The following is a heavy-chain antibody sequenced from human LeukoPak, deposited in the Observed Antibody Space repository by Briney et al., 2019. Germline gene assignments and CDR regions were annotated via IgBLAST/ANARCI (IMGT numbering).Heavy chain of an antibody. D-gene: IGHD3-16*01. CDR2: ISGSGDST. V-gene: IGHV3-23*01. Sequence: GGSLRLSCAASGFTFSSYAMRWVRQAPGKGLEWVSSISGSGDSTYNADSVKGRFTISRDKSKNTMYLQMNSLRGEDTAVYYCAKDGGQEVDYWGEGTLVTVSS. CDR3: AKDGGQEVDY. J-gene: IGHJ4*02. CDR1: GFTFSSYA.